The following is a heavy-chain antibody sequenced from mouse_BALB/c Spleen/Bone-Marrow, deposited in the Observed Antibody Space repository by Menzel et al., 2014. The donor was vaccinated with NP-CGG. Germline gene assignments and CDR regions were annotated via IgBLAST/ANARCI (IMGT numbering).Heavy chain of an antibody. CDR3: AIHGEAMDY. Sequence: QVQLQQFGAELVRPGTSVKMSCKAAGYTFTNYWIGWVKQRPGHGLEWIGDIYPGGGYTNYNEKFKGEATQTADTSSNTAYMQLSSLTSEDSAVYYCAIHGEAMDYWGQGTSVTVSS. J-gene: IGHJ4*01. CDR2: IYPGGGYT. V-gene: IGHV1-63*02. CDR1: GYTFTNYW.